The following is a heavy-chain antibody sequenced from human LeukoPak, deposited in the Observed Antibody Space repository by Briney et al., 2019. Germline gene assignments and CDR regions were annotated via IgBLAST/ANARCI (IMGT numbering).Heavy chain of an antibody. CDR1: GGSFSGYY. V-gene: IGHV4-34*01. Sequence: PSETLSLTRAVYGGSFSGYYWSWIRQPPGKGLEWIGSIYYSGSTYYNPSLKSRVTISVDTSKNQFSLKLSSVTAADTAVYYCARDMENSVYYYDSSGYYVNYYYYYMDVWGKGTTVTVSS. D-gene: IGHD3-22*01. CDR2: IYYSGST. CDR3: ARDMENSVYYYDSSGYYVNYYYYYMDV. J-gene: IGHJ6*03.